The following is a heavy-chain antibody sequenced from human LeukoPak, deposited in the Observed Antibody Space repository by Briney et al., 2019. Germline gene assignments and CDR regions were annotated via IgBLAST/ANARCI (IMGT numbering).Heavy chain of an antibody. D-gene: IGHD1-26*01. CDR3: ARDRDSGSYVYYYYYYGMDV. CDR2: INPSGGST. CDR1: GYTFTSYY. V-gene: IGHV1-46*01. J-gene: IGHJ6*02. Sequence: ASVKVSCKASGYTFTSYYMHWVRQAPGQGLEWMGIINPSGGSTSYAQKFQGRVTMTRDTPTSTVYMELSSLRSEDTAVYYCARDRDSGSYVYYYYYYGMDVWGQGTTVTVSS.